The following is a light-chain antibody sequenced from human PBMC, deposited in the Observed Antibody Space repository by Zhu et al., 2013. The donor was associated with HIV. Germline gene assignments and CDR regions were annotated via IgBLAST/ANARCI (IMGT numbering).Light chain of an antibody. CDR3: ATWDGSPSAGAVV. Sequence: QSVLTQPPSVSAAPGQKVTISCSGSSSNIGNNYVSWYQQFPGTAPKVLIYDNNKRPSGIPDRFSGSRSGTSVTLGITGLQTGDEADYYCATWDGSPSAGAVVFGGGTKLTVL. CDR2: DNN. CDR1: SSNIGNNY. J-gene: IGLJ3*02. V-gene: IGLV1-51*01.